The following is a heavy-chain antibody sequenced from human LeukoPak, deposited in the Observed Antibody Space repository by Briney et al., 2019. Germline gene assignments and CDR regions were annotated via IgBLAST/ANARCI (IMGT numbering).Heavy chain of an antibody. CDR1: GFTFSSYA. CDR3: AKDHSGYYGSADTNDP. J-gene: IGHJ5*02. V-gene: IGHV3-23*01. Sequence: PGGSLRLSCAASGFTFSSYAMSWVRQAPGKGLEWVSAISGNGGSTYYADSVKGRFTISRDNSKYTLYLQMNSLRAEDTAVYYCAKDHSGYYGSADTNDPWGQGTLVTVSS. D-gene: IGHD3-10*01. CDR2: ISGNGGST.